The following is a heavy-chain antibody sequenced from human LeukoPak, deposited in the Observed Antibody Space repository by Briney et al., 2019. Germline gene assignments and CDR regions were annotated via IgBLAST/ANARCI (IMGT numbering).Heavy chain of an antibody. D-gene: IGHD1-26*01. Sequence: GGSLRLSCAASGFTFSSSWMHWVRQSPGKGLVWVSRLNDDGSSTTYADSVKGRFTISRDNAKNTLYLQMNSLRAEDTAVYYCARALGSPLDFWGQGTLATVSS. V-gene: IGHV3-74*01. CDR2: LNDDGSST. CDR3: ARALGSPLDF. J-gene: IGHJ4*02. CDR1: GFTFSSSW.